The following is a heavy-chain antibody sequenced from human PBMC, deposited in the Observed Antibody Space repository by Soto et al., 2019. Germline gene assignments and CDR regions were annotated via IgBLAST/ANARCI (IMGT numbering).Heavy chain of an antibody. D-gene: IGHD6-19*01. CDR2: INSDGSTT. CDR1: GFTFRLYW. CDR3: AKDTTSNYRSGWYGWDY. V-gene: IGHV3-74*01. J-gene: IGHJ4*02. Sequence: GGSLRLSCAASGFTFRLYWMYWVRQPPGKGLVVVSRINSDGSTTDYEDSVRGRFTVSRDNAKNSLYLQMNSLRAEDTALYYCAKDTTSNYRSGWYGWDYWGQGTLVTVSS.